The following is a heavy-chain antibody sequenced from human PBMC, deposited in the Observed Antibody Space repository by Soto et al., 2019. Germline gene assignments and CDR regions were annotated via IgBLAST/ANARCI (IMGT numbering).Heavy chain of an antibody. V-gene: IGHV1-3*05. D-gene: IGHD5-12*01. CDR3: ARAVAEPADFDF. J-gene: IGHJ4*02. CDR1: GYTFTGYA. Sequence: QVQLVQSGAEEKKPGASVKVSCKASGYTFTGYAMHWVRQAPGQRLEWMGWINAGNGNTKYSQKFQGRVTITRDTSTSTAYMELSSLRSEGTAVYHRARAVAEPADFDFWGQGTLVTVSS. CDR2: INAGNGNT.